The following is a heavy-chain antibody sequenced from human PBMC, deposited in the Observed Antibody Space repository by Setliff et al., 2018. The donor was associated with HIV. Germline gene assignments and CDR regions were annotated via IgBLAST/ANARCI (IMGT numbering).Heavy chain of an antibody. J-gene: IGHJ5*02. Sequence: SETLSLTCTVSGGSASNSRYYWAWIRQPPGKGLEWIGEINHSGSTNYNPSLKSRVTISVDKSKNQFFLNLKSVTAADTAVYFCAREYSGSGINFNPLTWGQGTLVTVSS. CDR3: AREYSGSGINFNPLT. D-gene: IGHD3-10*01. CDR1: GGSASNSRYY. CDR2: INHSGST. V-gene: IGHV4-39*07.